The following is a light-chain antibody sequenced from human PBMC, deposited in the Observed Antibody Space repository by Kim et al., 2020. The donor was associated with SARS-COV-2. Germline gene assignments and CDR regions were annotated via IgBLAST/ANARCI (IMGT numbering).Light chain of an antibody. CDR3: QAWDSSTLYV. CDR2: QND. Sequence: SYELTQPPSVSVSPGQTASITCSGDKLGDKYAYWYQQKPGQSPVLVIYQNDKRPSGIPERFSGSNSGNIATLTISGTQAMDEADYYCQAWDSSTLYVFGTGTKVTVL. V-gene: IGLV3-1*01. CDR1: KLGDKY. J-gene: IGLJ1*01.